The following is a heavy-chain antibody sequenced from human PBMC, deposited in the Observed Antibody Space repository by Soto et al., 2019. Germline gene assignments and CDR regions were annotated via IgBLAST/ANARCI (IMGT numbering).Heavy chain of an antibody. J-gene: IGHJ2*01. V-gene: IGHV3-30-3*01. CDR2: ISYDGSNK. D-gene: IGHD4-17*01. Sequence: QVQLVESGGGVVQPGRSLRLSCAASGFTFSSYAMHWVRQAPGKGLEWVAVISYDGSNKYYADSVKGRFTISRDNSKNTRYLQMNSLRAEDTAVYYCARGDGDYAPFVFDLWGRGTLVTVSS. CDR3: ARGDGDYAPFVFDL. CDR1: GFTFSSYA.